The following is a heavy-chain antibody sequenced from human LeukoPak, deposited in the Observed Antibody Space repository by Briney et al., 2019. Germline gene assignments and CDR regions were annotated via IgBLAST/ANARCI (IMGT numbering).Heavy chain of an antibody. D-gene: IGHD2-2*01. J-gene: IGHJ4*02. V-gene: IGHV3-23*01. CDR1: GFTFSSYA. CDR2: IGAGGTFT. Sequence: GGSLRLSCTASGFTFSSYAMNWVRQAPGKGLEWVSGIGAGGTFTYYADSVKGRFTISRDNSRNTLYLQMNSLRAEDTAVYYCATDQYHLPDYWGQGTLVTVSS. CDR3: ATDQYHLPDY.